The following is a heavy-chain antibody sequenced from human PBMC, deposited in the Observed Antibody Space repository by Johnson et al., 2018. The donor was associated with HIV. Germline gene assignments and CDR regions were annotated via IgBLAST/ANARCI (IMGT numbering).Heavy chain of an antibody. CDR2: ISGSGGRT. CDR3: AKDLGESENEEWASDYYDFGRDYPGQDPRGVVGIFYI. CDR1: GFTFSSYA. Sequence: EVQLVESGGGVVQPGRSLRLSCAASGFTFSSYAMHWVRQAPGKGLEWVSAISGSGGRTYYADFVQDRFTISRDNSKNTLYLQMDSLRAEDTAVYYCAKDLGESENEEWASDYYDFGRDYPGQDPRGVVGIFYIWGHGTMVTVSS. V-gene: IGHV3-23*04. D-gene: IGHD3-3*01. J-gene: IGHJ3*02.